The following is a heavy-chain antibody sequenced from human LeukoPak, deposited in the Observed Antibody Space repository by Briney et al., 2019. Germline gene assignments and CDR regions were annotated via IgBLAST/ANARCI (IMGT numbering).Heavy chain of an antibody. J-gene: IGHJ4*02. D-gene: IGHD3-10*01. CDR1: AFTFSGYA. CDR3: AREYYGEQD. V-gene: IGHV3-30-3*01. Sequence: GRSLRLSCSPASAFTFSGYAMHWVRQAPAKGLEWPAFISYDGNTKYYADSVKGRFTVSRDNSKNTLYLQMDSLRTEDTAFYYCAREYYGEQDWGQGTLVTVSS. CDR2: ISYDGNTK.